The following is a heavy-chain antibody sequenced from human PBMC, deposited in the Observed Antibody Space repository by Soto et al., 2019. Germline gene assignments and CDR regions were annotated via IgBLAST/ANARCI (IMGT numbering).Heavy chain of an antibody. D-gene: IGHD2-2*02. V-gene: IGHV3-30-3*01. Sequence: QVHLVESGGGVVQPGRSLRLSCVASGFTFSNYVMHWVRQAPGKGLEWVAVISYDGNNKYYAASVKGRFTLSRDNSKKTLYLQMNSLRAEDTAIYYCGRALFCTSTSCYIAVSVLGLDVWGQGTTVTVSS. J-gene: IGHJ6*02. CDR3: GRALFCTSTSCYIAVSVLGLDV. CDR1: GFTFSNYV. CDR2: ISYDGNNK.